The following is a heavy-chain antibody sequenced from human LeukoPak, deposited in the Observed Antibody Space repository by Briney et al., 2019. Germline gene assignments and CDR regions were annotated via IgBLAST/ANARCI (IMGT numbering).Heavy chain of an antibody. J-gene: IGHJ4*02. CDR2: ISGSGGST. CDR3: AKGGRDGYNFHFDY. Sequence: PGGSLRLSCAASGFTFSSYAMSWVRQAPGKGLEGVSAISGSGGSTYYADSVKGRFTISRDNSKNTLYLQMNSLRAEDTAVYYCAKGGRDGYNFHFDYWGQGTLVTVSS. CDR1: GFTFSSYA. V-gene: IGHV3-23*01. D-gene: IGHD5-24*01.